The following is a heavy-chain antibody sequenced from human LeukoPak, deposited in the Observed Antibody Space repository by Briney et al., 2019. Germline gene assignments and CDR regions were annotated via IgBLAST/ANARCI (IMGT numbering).Heavy chain of an antibody. V-gene: IGHV3-74*01. CDR2: INSDGSST. CDR1: GFTFSSYW. Sequence: GGSLRLSCAASGFTFSSYWMHWVRQAPGKGLVWVSRINSDGSSTSYADSVKGRFTISRDNAKNTLYLQMSSLRAEDTAVYYCARDIRWFGTFDYWGQGTLVTVSS. CDR3: ARDIRWFGTFDY. J-gene: IGHJ4*02. D-gene: IGHD3-10*01.